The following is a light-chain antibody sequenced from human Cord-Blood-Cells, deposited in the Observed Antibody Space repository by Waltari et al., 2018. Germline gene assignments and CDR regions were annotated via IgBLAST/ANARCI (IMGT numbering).Light chain of an antibody. J-gene: IGKJ4*02. V-gene: IGKV2-28*01. Sequence: DIVMTQSPLSLPVTPGEPASISCRSSQSLLHGNGYNYLDWYLQTPGQSPQLLIDLGSNLASGVPDRFSGSGSGTDFTLKISRVEAEDVGVYYCMQALQTPRSFGGGTKVDIK. CDR1: QSLLHGNGYNY. CDR2: LGS. CDR3: MQALQTPRS.